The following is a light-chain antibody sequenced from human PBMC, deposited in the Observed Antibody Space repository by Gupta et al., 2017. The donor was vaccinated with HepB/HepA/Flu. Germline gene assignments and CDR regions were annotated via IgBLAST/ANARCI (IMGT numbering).Light chain of an antibody. Sequence: DIVMTPTPDSLAVSLGEWATINCKSSQSVLYSSNNKNYLAWYQQKPGQPPKLLVFWASTRESGVPDRFSGGGSGTDFTLTISSLQAEDGARYYGHQYYSSPVTFCQGTNREIK. V-gene: IGKV4-1*01. CDR2: WAS. CDR3: HQYYSSPVT. J-gene: IGKJ2*01. CDR1: QSVLYSSNNKNY.